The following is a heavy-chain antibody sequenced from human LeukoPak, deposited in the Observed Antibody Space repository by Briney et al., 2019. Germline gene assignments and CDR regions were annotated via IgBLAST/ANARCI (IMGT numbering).Heavy chain of an antibody. CDR1: GFTFSSYN. J-gene: IGHJ4*02. D-gene: IGHD2-15*01. Sequence: GGSLRLSCAASGFTFSSYNMNWVRQAPGKGLEWVSSISSSGSYIYYADSVKGRFTISRDNAKNSLYLQMNSLRADDTAVYYCARVSGLGYCSGGSCLEVGYWGQGTLVTVSS. CDR3: ARVSGLGYCSGGSCLEVGY. CDR2: ISSSGSYI. V-gene: IGHV3-21*01.